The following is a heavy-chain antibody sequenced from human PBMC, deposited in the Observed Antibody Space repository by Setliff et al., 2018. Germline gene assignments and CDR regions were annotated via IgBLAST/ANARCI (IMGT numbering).Heavy chain of an antibody. D-gene: IGHD2-15*01. J-gene: IGHJ3*02. V-gene: IGHV4-61*02. CDR2: IYTSGST. CDR1: GGSISSGSYY. Sequence: PSETLSLTCTVSGGSISSGSYYWSWIRQPAGKGLEWIGRIYTSGSTNYNPSLKSRVTISVDTSKNQFSLKLSSVTAADTAVYYCASEGGPEADAFDIWGQGTMVTVSS. CDR3: ASEGGPEADAFDI.